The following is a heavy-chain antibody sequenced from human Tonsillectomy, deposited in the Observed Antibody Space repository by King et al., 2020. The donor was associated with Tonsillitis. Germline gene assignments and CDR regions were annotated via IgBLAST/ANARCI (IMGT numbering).Heavy chain of an antibody. D-gene: IGHD3-10*01. CDR3: ARKGIWFGEPLDV. Sequence: QLQESGSGLVKPSQTLSLTCSVSGGSISSGSYTWGWIRQPPGKALEWIGYIYHSGSTYYNPSLKSRVAISMDRSENQFSLILRSVTAADTAVYYCARKGIWFGEPLDVWGQGTTVTVSS. J-gene: IGHJ6*02. CDR1: GGSISSGSYT. CDR2: IYHSGST. V-gene: IGHV4-30-2*01.